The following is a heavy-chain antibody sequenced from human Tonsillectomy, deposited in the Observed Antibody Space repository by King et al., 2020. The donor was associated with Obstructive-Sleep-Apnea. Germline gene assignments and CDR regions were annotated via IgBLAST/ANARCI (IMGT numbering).Heavy chain of an antibody. CDR1: GYTLTELS. Sequence: QLVQSGAEVKKPGASVKVSCKVSGYTLTELSMHWVRQAPGKGLEWMGGFDPEDGETIYAQKFQGRVTMTEDTSTDTAYMELSSLRSEDTAGYYCATRGIYCSGGSCYYRNWFDPWGQGTLVTVSS. CDR2: FDPEDGET. J-gene: IGHJ5*02. CDR3: ATRGIYCSGGSCYYRNWFDP. D-gene: IGHD2-15*01. V-gene: IGHV1-24*01.